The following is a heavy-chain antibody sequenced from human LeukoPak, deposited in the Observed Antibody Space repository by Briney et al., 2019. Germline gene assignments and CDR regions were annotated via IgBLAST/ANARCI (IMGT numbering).Heavy chain of an antibody. CDR1: GGSISSYY. J-gene: IGHJ3*02. CDR3: ARAWMVGTSFLPGAFDI. V-gene: IGHV4-59*01. CDR2: IYYSGST. D-gene: IGHD2-2*01. Sequence: PSETLSLTCTVSGGSISSYYWSWIRQPPGKGLEWIGYIYYSGSTNYNPSLKSRVTISVDTSKNQFSLKLSSVTAADTAVYYCARAWMVGTSFLPGAFDIWGQGTMVTVSS.